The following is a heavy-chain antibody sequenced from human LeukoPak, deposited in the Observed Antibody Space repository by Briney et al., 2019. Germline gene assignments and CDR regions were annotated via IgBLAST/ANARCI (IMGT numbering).Heavy chain of an antibody. D-gene: IGHD3-10*01. CDR2: INWNGGST. CDR1: GFTFDDYG. J-gene: IGHJ4*02. V-gene: IGHV3-20*04. Sequence: GGSLRLSCAASGFTFDDYGMSWVRQAPGKGLEWVSGINWNGGSTGYADSVKGRFTISRDNAKNSLYLQMNSLRAEDTALYYCARDRYYGSGSGYYFDYWGQGTLVTVSS. CDR3: ARDRYYGSGSGYYFDY.